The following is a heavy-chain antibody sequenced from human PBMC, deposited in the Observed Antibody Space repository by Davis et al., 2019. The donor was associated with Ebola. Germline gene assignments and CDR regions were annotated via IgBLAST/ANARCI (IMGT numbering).Heavy chain of an antibody. CDR3: ARGVYGDYSVFLNYYYYYGMDV. CDR2: INPIGGST. D-gene: IGHD4-17*01. J-gene: IGHJ6*02. V-gene: IGHV1-46*01. CDR1: GYTFTSYY. Sequence: ASVTVSCQASGYTFTSYYMHWVRQAPGQGLEWMGIINPIGGSTSYAQKFQGRITMTRDTSTSTVYMELSSLRSEDTAVYYCARGVYGDYSVFLNYYYYYGMDVWGQGTTVTVSS.